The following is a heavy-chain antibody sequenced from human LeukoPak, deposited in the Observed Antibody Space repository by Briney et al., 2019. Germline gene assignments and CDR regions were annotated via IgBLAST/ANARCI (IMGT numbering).Heavy chain of an antibody. Sequence: GGSLRLALAASGFTFSNYWVHSVRQTPGKGLVWVSRINSDGYITNYADSVKGRFTISRDNAKNTLYLQMHSLRAEDTAVYYCARGDGYYGSGSYYRELGFFVPWGQGTLVTVSS. CDR3: ARGDGYYGSGSYYRELGFFVP. CDR2: INSDGYIT. J-gene: IGHJ1*01. V-gene: IGHV3-74*01. D-gene: IGHD3-10*01. CDR1: GFTFSNYW.